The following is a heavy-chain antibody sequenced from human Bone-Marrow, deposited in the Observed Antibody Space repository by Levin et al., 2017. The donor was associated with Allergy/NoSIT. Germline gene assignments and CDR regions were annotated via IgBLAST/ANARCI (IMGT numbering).Heavy chain of an antibody. D-gene: IGHD2/OR15-2a*01. CDR2: ISSGGSSI. Sequence: SGGSLRLSCVASGSGFTFSDHYMSWIRQAPGKGLEWVAYISSGGSSIYYADSVKGRFTISRDNTKNSLYLQMNSLRGDDSAMYYCAKDYSMATFPGGFDPWGQGTLVTVSA. J-gene: IGHJ5*02. CDR3: AKDYSMATFPGGFDP. CDR1: GSGFTFSDHY. V-gene: IGHV3-11*01.